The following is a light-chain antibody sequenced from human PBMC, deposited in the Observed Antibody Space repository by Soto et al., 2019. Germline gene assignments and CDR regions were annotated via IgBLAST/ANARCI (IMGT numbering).Light chain of an antibody. J-gene: IGLJ3*02. CDR1: SSDIGTYNY. Sequence: QSALTQPASVSGSPGQSITISCTGTSSDIGTYNYVSWYQQHPGKVPKLMIYEVSNRPSGVYNRFSGSKSGNTASLAISGLQAEDEADYYCSSYTTSSTQVFGGGTQLTVL. CDR3: SSYTTSSTQV. V-gene: IGLV2-14*01. CDR2: EVS.